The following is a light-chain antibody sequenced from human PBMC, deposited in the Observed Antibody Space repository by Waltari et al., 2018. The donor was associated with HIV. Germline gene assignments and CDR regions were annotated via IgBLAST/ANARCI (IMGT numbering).Light chain of an antibody. V-gene: IGKV3-15*01. Sequence: EIVMTQSPATLSVSPGERATLSCRASQSVTRNLAWYQQKPGQAPRLLIYGASTRATGFPARFSGSGSGTEFTLTIRSLQSEDFAVYYGQQYNNWPPTFGQGTKVEIK. CDR2: GAS. CDR3: QQYNNWPPT. J-gene: IGKJ1*01. CDR1: QSVTRN.